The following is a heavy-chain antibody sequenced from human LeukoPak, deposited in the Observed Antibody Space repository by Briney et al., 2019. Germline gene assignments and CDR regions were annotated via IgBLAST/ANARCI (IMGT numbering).Heavy chain of an antibody. J-gene: IGHJ4*02. CDR1: GGSISSSSYY. Sequence: SETLSLTCTVSGGSISSSSYYWGWIRQPPGKGLEWIGSIYYSGSTYYNPSLKSRVTISVDTSKNQFSLKLKSVTAADTAVYYCAGETYYYDSSGYLDWDQGTLVTVSS. V-gene: IGHV4-39*02. CDR3: AGETYYYDSSGYLD. D-gene: IGHD3-22*01. CDR2: IYYSGST.